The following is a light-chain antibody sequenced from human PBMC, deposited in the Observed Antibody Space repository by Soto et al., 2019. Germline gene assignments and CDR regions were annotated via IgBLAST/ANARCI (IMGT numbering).Light chain of an antibody. CDR2: SAS. CDR1: QSISDT. V-gene: IGKV3-15*01. CDR3: QQYNNWPCT. Sequence: EIVMTQSPATLSVSPGGRATLSCRASQSISDTLAWYQQKPGQAPRLLIYSASRRATGFPGRFSGSGSGTDFTLTISSLQSEDLAVYYCQQYNNWPCTFGQRTKVEIK. J-gene: IGKJ1*01.